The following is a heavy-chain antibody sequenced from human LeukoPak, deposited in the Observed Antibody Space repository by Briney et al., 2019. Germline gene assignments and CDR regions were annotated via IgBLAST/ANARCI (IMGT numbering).Heavy chain of an antibody. V-gene: IGHV1-18*01. CDR1: GYTFTSYG. J-gene: IGHJ4*02. CDR3: ARNLPIAVAGPIDY. Sequence: ASVKVSCKASGYTFTSYGISLVRQAPGQGLEWMGWISAYNGNTNYAQKLQGRVTMTTDTSTSTAYMELRSLRSDDTAVYYCARNLPIAVAGPIDYWGQGTLVTVSS. D-gene: IGHD6-19*01. CDR2: ISAYNGNT.